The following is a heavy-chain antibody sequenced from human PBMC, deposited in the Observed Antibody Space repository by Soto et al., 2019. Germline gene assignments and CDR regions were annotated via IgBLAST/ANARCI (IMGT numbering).Heavy chain of an antibody. J-gene: IGHJ3*02. CDR3: AREPRYCRGGSCSITGDAYAI. CDR1: GVIVSNTY. Sequence: GGSLRIACTASGVIVSNTYVTGVRQAPGKGLEWVSVISNRGDTHYADSVRGRFSLSRDISDNTLHLQMNNLRVEDTAVYYCAREPRYCRGGSCSITGDAYAILGQGTMVTVSS. CDR2: ISNRGDT. V-gene: IGHV3-66*01. D-gene: IGHD2-15*01.